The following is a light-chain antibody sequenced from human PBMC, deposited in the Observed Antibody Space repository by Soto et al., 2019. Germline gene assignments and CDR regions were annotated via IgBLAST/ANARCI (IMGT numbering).Light chain of an antibody. V-gene: IGLV2-14*03. Sequence: QSALTQPPSASGSPGQSVTISCTGTSSDVGGYNYVSWYQQHPGKAPKLIIYDVSNRPSGVSNRFSGSKSGNTASLTISGLQAEDDTDYYCSSYTSTSTYVFGTGTKVTVL. J-gene: IGLJ1*01. CDR2: DVS. CDR1: SSDVGGYNY. CDR3: SSYTSTSTYV.